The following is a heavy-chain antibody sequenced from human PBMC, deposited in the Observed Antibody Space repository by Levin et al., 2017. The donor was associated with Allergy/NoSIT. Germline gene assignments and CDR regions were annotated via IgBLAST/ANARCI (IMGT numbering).Heavy chain of an antibody. CDR1: GFTFSSYA. D-gene: IGHD4-17*01. Sequence: ASVKVSCAASGFTFSSYAMSWVRQAPGKGLEWVSGISGSGGSTYYADSVKGRFTLSRDNSKNTLYLQMNSLRAEDTAVYYCAKGRVYGDYNFDYWGQGTLVTVSS. CDR2: ISGSGGST. V-gene: IGHV3-23*01. CDR3: AKGRVYGDYNFDY. J-gene: IGHJ4*02.